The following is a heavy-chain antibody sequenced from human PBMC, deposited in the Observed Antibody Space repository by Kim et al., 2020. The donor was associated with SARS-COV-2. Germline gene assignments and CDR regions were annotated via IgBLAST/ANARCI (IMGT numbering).Heavy chain of an antibody. Sequence: GGSLRLSCSASGFTFSSYAMHWVRQAPGKGLEYVSAISSNGGSTYYEDSVKGRFTISRDNSKNTLYLQMSSLRAEDTAVYYCVKGGFSVGATWEGYFDYWGQGTLVTVSS. CDR1: GFTFSSYA. CDR3: VKGGFSVGATWEGYFDY. CDR2: ISSNGGST. J-gene: IGHJ4*02. V-gene: IGHV3-64D*09. D-gene: IGHD1-26*01.